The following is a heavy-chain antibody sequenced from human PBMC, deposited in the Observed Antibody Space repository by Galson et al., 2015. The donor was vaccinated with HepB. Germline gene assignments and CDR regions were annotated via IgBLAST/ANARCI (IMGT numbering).Heavy chain of an antibody. CDR2: IYYSGST. V-gene: IGHV4-39*01. J-gene: IGHJ6*02. D-gene: IGHD3-10*01. Sequence: SETLSLTCTVSGGSISSSSYYWGWIRQPPGKGLEWIGSIYYSGSTYYNPSLKSRVTISVDTSKNQFSLKLSSVTAADTAVYYCASPGDGSVYGYYYYYGMDVWGQGTTVTVSS. CDR3: ASPGDGSVYGYYYYYGMDV. CDR1: GGSISSSSYY.